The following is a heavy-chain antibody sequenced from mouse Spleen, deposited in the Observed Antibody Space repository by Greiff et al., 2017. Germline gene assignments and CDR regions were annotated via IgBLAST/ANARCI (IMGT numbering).Heavy chain of an antibody. CDR2: ISSGGSYT. Sequence: DVHLVESGGGLVKPGGSLKLSCAASGFTFSSYAMSWVRQTPEKRLEWVATISSGGSYTYYPDSVKGRFTISRDNAKNTLYLQMSSLRSEDTAMYYCARQRAYYFDYWGQGTTLTVSS. J-gene: IGHJ2*01. V-gene: IGHV5-9-3*01. CDR3: ARQRAYYFDY. CDR1: GFTFSSYA. D-gene: IGHD3-1*01.